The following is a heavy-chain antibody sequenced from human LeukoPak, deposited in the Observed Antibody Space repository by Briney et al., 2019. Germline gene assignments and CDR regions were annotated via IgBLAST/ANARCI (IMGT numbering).Heavy chain of an antibody. V-gene: IGHV3-7*01. CDR3: ARFGYSGWNLEY. CDR1: GFSFRDFW. CDR2: INQGGSVK. Sequence: GGSLRLSCAASGFSFRDFWMTWVRQAPGKGLEWVANINQGGSVKYYVDSVKGRFTISRDDAESSQYVQMNSLRDEDTAVYYCARFGYSGWNLEYWGQGTLVTVSS. D-gene: IGHD5-12*01. J-gene: IGHJ4*02.